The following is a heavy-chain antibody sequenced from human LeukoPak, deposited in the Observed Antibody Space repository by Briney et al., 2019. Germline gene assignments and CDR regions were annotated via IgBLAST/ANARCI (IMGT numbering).Heavy chain of an antibody. CDR1: GYSFTCYW. V-gene: IGHV5-10-1*01. D-gene: IGHD6-13*01. CDR3: ARTTYSSSWPYYYYYYGMDV. J-gene: IGHJ6*02. Sequence: GETLRISCKGSGYSFTCYWISWVRQMPGKGVEWMGRIDPSDSYTNYSPSFQGHVTISADKSISTAYLQWSSLKASDTAMYYCARTTYSSSWPYYYYYYGMDVWGQGTTVTVSS. CDR2: IDPSDSYT.